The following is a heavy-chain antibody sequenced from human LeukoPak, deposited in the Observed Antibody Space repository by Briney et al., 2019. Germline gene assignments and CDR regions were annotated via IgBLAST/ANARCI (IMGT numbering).Heavy chain of an antibody. CDR3: ARGRTPGDLLDY. CDR2: IYPNNGGT. D-gene: IGHD7-27*01. Sequence: GASVKVSCKASGYTFTGYYMHWVRQAPGQGLEWMGWIYPNNGGTNYAQKFQGRVTMTRDTSLSTAYMELSRLTSDDTAVYYCARGRTPGDLLDYWGQGTLVTVSS. V-gene: IGHV1-2*02. J-gene: IGHJ4*02. CDR1: GYTFTGYY.